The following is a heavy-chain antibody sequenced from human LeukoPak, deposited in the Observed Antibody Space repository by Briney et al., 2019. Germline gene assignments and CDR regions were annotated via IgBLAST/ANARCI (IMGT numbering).Heavy chain of an antibody. CDR2: IYYSGST. Sequence: PSETLSLTCTVSGGSISSFNYYWGWIRQPPGKGLEWVGSIYYSGSTYYNPSPKSRVIISVDPSKNQFSLRLSSVTAADTAVYYCARDSRGDPPDAFDIWGQGTMVTVSS. CDR3: ARDSRGDPPDAFDI. J-gene: IGHJ3*02. D-gene: IGHD3-10*01. V-gene: IGHV4-39*07. CDR1: GGSISSFNYY.